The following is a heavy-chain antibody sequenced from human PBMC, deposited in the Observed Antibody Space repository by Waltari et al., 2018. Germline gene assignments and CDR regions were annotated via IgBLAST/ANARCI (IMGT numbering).Heavy chain of an antibody. V-gene: IGHV3-48*01. D-gene: IGHD5-18*01. CDR2: ISSSSSPI. J-gene: IGHJ2*01. Sequence: EVQLVESGGGLVQPGGSLRLSCAASGFTFSSYSMNWVRQAPGKGLELVSYISSSSSPIYYADSVKGRFNISRDNAKNSLYLQMNSLRAEDTAVYYCARQYSYGYWYFDLWGRGTLVTVSS. CDR1: GFTFSSYS. CDR3: ARQYSYGYWYFDL.